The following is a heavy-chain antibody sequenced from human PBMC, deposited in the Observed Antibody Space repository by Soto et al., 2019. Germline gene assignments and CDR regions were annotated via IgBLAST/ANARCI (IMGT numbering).Heavy chain of an antibody. J-gene: IGHJ4*02. Sequence: SETLSLTCDVSVEPMTGGYYWGWIRQSPGKGLEWIGSIYYGGTTYYNPSLKSRVTISVDTSKNQFSLKLSSVTAADTAVYYCARHEKEYCTNGVCYSDFAVGYWGQGTLVTVSS. CDR1: VEPMTGGYY. V-gene: IGHV4-38-2*01. CDR3: ARHEKEYCTNGVCYSDFAVGY. D-gene: IGHD2-8*01. CDR2: IYYGGTT.